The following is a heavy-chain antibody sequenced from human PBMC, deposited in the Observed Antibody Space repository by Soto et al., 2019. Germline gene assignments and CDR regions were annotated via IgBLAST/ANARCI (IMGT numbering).Heavy chain of an antibody. V-gene: IGHV1-8*01. J-gene: IGHJ4*02. Sequence: QVQLVQSGAEVKKPGASVKVSCKASGYTFTSYDINWVRQATEQGLEWMGWMNPNSGNTGYAQKFQGRVTMTRNTSINTAYMELSSLRSEDTAVYYCARGYYDLWSGYYHNFDCWGQGTLVTVSS. CDR1: GYTFTSYD. D-gene: IGHD3-3*01. CDR2: MNPNSGNT. CDR3: ARGYYDLWSGYYHNFDC.